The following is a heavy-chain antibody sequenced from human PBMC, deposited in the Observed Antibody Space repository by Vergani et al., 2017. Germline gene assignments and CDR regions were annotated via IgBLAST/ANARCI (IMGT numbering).Heavy chain of an antibody. D-gene: IGHD5-18*01. CDR1: GFTFSSYG. Sequence: QVQLVESGGGVVQPGRSLRLSCAASGFTFSSYGMHWVRQAPGKGLEWVAVIWYDGSNKYYADSVKGRFTISRDNSKNTLYLQMNSLRAEDTAVYYCAKRRPIQLWYDFDYWGQGTLVTVSS. J-gene: IGHJ4*02. CDR2: IWYDGSNK. V-gene: IGHV3-33*06. CDR3: AKRRPIQLWYDFDY.